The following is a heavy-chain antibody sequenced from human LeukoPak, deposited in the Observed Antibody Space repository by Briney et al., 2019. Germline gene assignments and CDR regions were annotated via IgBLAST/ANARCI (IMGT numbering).Heavy chain of an antibody. V-gene: IGHV1-2*02. D-gene: IGHD3-16*01. J-gene: IGHJ4*02. Sequence: GASVKVSCKASGYTFTSYGISWVRQAPGQGLEWMGWINPDSGGTNYAQKFQGRVTMTTDTSINTAYMEVGRLRSDDTAVYYCARDLRDYVWGTFDWGQGTLVTVSS. CDR2: INPDSGGT. CDR3: ARDLRDYVWGTFD. CDR1: GYTFTSYG.